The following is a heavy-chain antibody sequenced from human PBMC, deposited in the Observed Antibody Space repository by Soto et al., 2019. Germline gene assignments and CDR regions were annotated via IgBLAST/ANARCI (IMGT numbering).Heavy chain of an antibody. D-gene: IGHD3-3*01. CDR1: GYTFTGYY. J-gene: IGHJ3*02. Sequence: AASVKVSCKASGYTFTGYYMHWVRQAPGQGLEWMGWINPNSGGTNYAQKFQGWVTMTRDTSISTAYMELSRLRSDDTAVYYCARDRGYDFWSGYRLGASGAFDIWGQGTMVTVSS. V-gene: IGHV1-2*04. CDR3: ARDRGYDFWSGYRLGASGAFDI. CDR2: INPNSGGT.